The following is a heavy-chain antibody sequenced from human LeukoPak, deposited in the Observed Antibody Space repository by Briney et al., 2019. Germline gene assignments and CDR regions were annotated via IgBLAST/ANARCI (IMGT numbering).Heavy chain of an antibody. CDR1: GFTLSAYW. CDR2: IEGDGNRI. D-gene: IGHD5-12*01. CDR3: TKDWRNLGYDY. Sequence: GGSLRLSCAASGFTLSAYWMHWVRQAPGKGLMWVSRIEGDGNRITYADSVKGRFTISRDNAKNTLYLQMNSLRAEDTAVYYCTKDWRNLGYDYWGQGTLVTVSS. J-gene: IGHJ4*02. V-gene: IGHV3-74*01.